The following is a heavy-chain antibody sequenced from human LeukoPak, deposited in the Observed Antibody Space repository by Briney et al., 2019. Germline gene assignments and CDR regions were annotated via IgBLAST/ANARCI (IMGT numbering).Heavy chain of an antibody. Sequence: PSETLSLTCAVYGGSFSGYYWSWIRQPPGKGLEWIGEINHSGSTNYNPSLKSRVTISVDTSKNQFSLKLNSMTAADTAVYYCARGATSTKWFDPWGQGALVTVSS. V-gene: IGHV4-34*01. CDR2: INHSGST. CDR1: GGSFSGYY. J-gene: IGHJ5*02. CDR3: ARGATSTKWFDP.